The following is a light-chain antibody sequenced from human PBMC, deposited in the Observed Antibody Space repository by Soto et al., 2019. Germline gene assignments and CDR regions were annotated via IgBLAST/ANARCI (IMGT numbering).Light chain of an antibody. Sequence: DIQLTQSPSLLSASVGDRVTITCRASQGINDYLAWYQQKPGKAPKVVIYAPSTLPTRVPARFSGSGSGTEFSLTIPSLQPEDFATYYCRQFNSSPNTFGQGT. CDR3: RQFNSSPNT. CDR2: APS. V-gene: IGKV1-9*01. J-gene: IGKJ2*01. CDR1: QGINDY.